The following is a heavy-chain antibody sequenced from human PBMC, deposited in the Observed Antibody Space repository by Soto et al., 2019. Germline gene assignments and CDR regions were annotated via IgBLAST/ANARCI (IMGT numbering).Heavy chain of an antibody. D-gene: IGHD3-10*01. Sequence: PGGSLRLSCVGSGFTFSQYWMTWVRQAPGMGLEWVARIKGDGSEMYCVDSVKGRFSISRDNAKDSLYLQMNDLRTEDTAVYYCASRMPDSYYLGVFDWWGRGTLVTVSS. CDR2: IKGDGSEM. CDR3: ASRMPDSYYLGVFDW. J-gene: IGHJ4*02. CDR1: GFTFSQYW. V-gene: IGHV3-7*03.